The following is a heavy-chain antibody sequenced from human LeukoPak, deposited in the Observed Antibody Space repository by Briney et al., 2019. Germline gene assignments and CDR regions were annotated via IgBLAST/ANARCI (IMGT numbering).Heavy chain of an antibody. J-gene: IGHJ5*02. D-gene: IGHD2-21*01. V-gene: IGHV4-30-2*01. CDR2: IYHSGST. Sequence: SETLSLTCTVSGGSISSGGYYWSWIRQPPGKGLEWIGYIYHSGSTYCNPSLKSRVTISVDRSKNQFSLKLSSVTAADTAVYYCAREVVIATNWFDPWGQGTLVTVSS. CDR1: GGSISSGGYY. CDR3: AREVVIATNWFDP.